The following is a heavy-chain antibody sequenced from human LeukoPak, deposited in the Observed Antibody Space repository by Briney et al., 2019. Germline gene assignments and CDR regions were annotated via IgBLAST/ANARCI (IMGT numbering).Heavy chain of an antibody. Sequence: ASVKVSCKASGYTINSYGISWVRQAPGQGLEWMGWISPYNGNTNYAQKLQGRVTMTTDTSTSTAYMELTRLSPDDTAVYYCARGIGSSTWYDPFDYWGQGTLVTVSS. J-gene: IGHJ4*02. CDR1: GYTINSYG. CDR3: ARGIGSSTWYDPFDY. CDR2: ISPYNGNT. D-gene: IGHD6-13*01. V-gene: IGHV1-18*01.